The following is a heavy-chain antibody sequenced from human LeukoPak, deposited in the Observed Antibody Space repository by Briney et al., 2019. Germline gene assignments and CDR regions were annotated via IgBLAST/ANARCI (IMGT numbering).Heavy chain of an antibody. V-gene: IGHV4-59*01. Sequence: SETLSLTCTVSGGSISSYYWSWIRQPPGKGLEWIGYIYYSGSTNYNPSLKSRVTMSVDTSKNQFSLKLSSVTAADTAVYYCARGLRWPTYYFDYWGQGTLVTVSS. CDR2: IYYSGST. CDR3: ARGLRWPTYYFDY. J-gene: IGHJ4*02. CDR1: GGSISSYY. D-gene: IGHD4-23*01.